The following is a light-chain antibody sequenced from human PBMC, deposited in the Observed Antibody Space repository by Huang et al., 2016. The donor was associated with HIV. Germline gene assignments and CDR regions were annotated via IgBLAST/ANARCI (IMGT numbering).Light chain of an antibody. V-gene: IGKV3D-20*01. CDR2: DAS. CDR3: QQYGSSPIT. Sequence: EIVLTQSPATLSLSPGERATLSGGASQRVSSSYLAWYQQKPGLAPRLLIYDASSRATGIPDRFSGSGSGTDFTLTISRLEPEDFAVYYCQQYGSSPITFGQGTRLEIK. CDR1: QRVSSSY. J-gene: IGKJ5*01.